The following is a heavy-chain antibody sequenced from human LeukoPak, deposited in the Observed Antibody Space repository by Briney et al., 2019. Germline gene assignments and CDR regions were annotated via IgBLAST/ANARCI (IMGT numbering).Heavy chain of an antibody. Sequence: SETLSLTCTVSGGSISSYYWSWIRQPPGKGLEWIGYIYYSGSTNYNPFLKSRVTISVDTSKNQFSLKLSSVTAADTAVYYCARVVLPYYYYGMDVWGQGTTVTVSS. CDR1: GGSISSYY. D-gene: IGHD2-15*01. CDR3: ARVVLPYYYYGMDV. CDR2: IYYSGST. V-gene: IGHV4-59*01. J-gene: IGHJ6*02.